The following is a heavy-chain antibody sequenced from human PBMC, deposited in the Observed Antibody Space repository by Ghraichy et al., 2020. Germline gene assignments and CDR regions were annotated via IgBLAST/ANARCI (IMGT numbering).Heavy chain of an antibody. CDR3: ATLGKTGAAFDP. J-gene: IGHJ5*02. V-gene: IGHV3-74*01. Sequence: LSLTCAASGFTFSSYWMHWVRQAPGKGLVWVSRINSDGSTTNYADSVKGRFTIFRDNAKNTLYLQMNSLRVEDTAVYYCATLGKTGAAFDPWGQGTLVAVSS. CDR1: GFTFSSYW. CDR2: INSDGSTT. D-gene: IGHD1-26*01.